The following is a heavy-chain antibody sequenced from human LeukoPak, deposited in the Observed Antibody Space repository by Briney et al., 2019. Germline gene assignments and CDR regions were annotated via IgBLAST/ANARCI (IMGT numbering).Heavy chain of an antibody. J-gene: IGHJ4*02. CDR3: VNGYTYGQN. V-gene: IGHV3-23*01. CDR1: GFTFSSYA. D-gene: IGHD5-18*01. Sequence: GGSLRLSCAASGFTFSSYAINWVRQAPGKGLEWVSTISGSGGNTYYADSVKGRFTISGDNSKNTLYLHMNSLGAEDTAVYYCVNGYTYGQNWGQGTLVTVSS. CDR2: ISGSGGNT.